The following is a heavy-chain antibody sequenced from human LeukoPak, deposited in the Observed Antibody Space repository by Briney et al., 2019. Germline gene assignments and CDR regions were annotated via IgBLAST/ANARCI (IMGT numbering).Heavy chain of an antibody. D-gene: IGHD2-15*01. V-gene: IGHV3-9*01. J-gene: IGHJ4*02. Sequence: GGSLRLSCAASGFTFDDYAMHWVRQAPGKGLEWVSGISWNSGSIGYADSVKGRFTISRDNAKNSLYLQMNSLRAEDTALYYCAKDDCSGGSCYPFDYWGQGTLVTVSS. CDR3: AKDDCSGGSCYPFDY. CDR1: GFTFDDYA. CDR2: ISWNSGSI.